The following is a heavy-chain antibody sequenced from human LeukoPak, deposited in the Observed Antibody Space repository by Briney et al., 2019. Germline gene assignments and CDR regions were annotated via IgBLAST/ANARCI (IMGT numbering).Heavy chain of an antibody. Sequence: ASVTVSFKASGYTFTDYYMHWVRQAPGQGLEWMGWINPKSGGTNYAQKFQGRVTMTRDTFITTAYMELSSLRSADTALYYCARDIGQGSSWLYDYWGQGTLVTVSS. D-gene: IGHD6-13*01. CDR2: INPKSGGT. CDR1: GYTFTDYY. CDR3: ARDIGQGSSWLYDY. J-gene: IGHJ4*02. V-gene: IGHV1-2*02.